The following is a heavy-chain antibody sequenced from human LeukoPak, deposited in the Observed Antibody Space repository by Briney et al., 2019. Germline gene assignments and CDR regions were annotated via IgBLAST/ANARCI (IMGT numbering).Heavy chain of an antibody. CDR3: AKWGDYDVLTGYYVSDY. J-gene: IGHJ4*02. V-gene: IGHV3-23*01. Sequence: PGGSLRLSCAASGFTFSNYAMSWVRQAPGKGLEWVSAITGSGGNTYYADSVKGRFTISRDNSKNTLYLQMNSLRAEDTGVYYCAKWGDYDVLTGYYVSDYWGQGTLVTVSS. CDR1: GFTFSNYA. D-gene: IGHD3-9*01. CDR2: ITGSGGNT.